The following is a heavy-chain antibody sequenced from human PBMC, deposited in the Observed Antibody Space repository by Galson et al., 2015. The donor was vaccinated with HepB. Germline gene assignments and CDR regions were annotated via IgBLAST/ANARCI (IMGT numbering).Heavy chain of an antibody. CDR2: ISWNSGSI. J-gene: IGHJ6*03. D-gene: IGHD3-16*01. Sequence: SLRLSCAASGIIFDDYGMHWVRQAPGKGLEWVSGISWNSGSIGYADSVKGRFTISRDNAKNSLYLQMNSLTAEDTALYYCAKDFGANRGYMDVWGKGTTVTVSS. CDR3: AKDFGANRGYMDV. V-gene: IGHV3-9*01. CDR1: GIIFDDYG.